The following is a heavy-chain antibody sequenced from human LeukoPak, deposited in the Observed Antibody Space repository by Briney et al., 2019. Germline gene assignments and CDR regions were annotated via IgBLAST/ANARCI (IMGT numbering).Heavy chain of an antibody. CDR2: IYYNGST. CDR1: GGSISSYY. D-gene: IGHD3-3*02. J-gene: IGHJ4*02. Sequence: SETLSLTCTVSGGSISSYYWSWIRQPPGKGLEWIGYIYYNGSTNYNPSLKSRVTISVDTSKNQFSLKLSSVTAADTAVYYCARAAVGFLEWLLFDYWGQGTLVTVSS. V-gene: IGHV4-59*01. CDR3: ARAAVGFLEWLLFDY.